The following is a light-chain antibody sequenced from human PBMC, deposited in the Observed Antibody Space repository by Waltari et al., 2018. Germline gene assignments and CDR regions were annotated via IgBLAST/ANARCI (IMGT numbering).Light chain of an antibody. CDR3: CSYAGADTSVV. CDR1: SSDIGGYDF. CDR2: DVN. J-gene: IGLJ2*01. V-gene: IGLV2-11*01. Sequence: QSALTQPRSVSGSPGQSVTISCTGTSSDIGGYDFVSWYQQYPGKAPKLIIYDVNKRPPGVHDRFSGSKSGNTASLTISGLLNEDEADYYCCSYAGADTSVVFGRGTTLTVL.